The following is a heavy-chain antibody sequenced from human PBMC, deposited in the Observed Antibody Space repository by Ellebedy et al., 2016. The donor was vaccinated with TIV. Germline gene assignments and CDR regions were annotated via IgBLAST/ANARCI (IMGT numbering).Heavy chain of an antibody. CDR2: IRHDESCK. CDR1: GFTFSGYG. Sequence: PGGSLRLSCAASGFTFSGYGMHWVRQAPGKGLEWVAFIRHDESCKYHADSVEGRFTISRDNSKNTLYLQMNSLRSEDTAVYYCAKEGRDYDVWGQGTLVTVSS. CDR3: AKEGRDYDV. V-gene: IGHV3-30*02. J-gene: IGHJ4*02.